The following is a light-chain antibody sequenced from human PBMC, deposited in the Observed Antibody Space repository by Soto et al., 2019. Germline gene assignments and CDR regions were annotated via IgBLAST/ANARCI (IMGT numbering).Light chain of an antibody. CDR1: GRDIGGYNF. CDR3: NSYRSMSTYV. V-gene: IGLV2-14*03. CDR2: DVK. J-gene: IGLJ1*01. Sequence: QLVLTQPASVSGSPGQSITISCTGTGRDIGGYNFVSWYQQHPGKAPEVLIYDVKNRPSGVSNRFSGSKSGSTASLTISGLQAEDEADYYCNSYRSMSTYVFGTGTKVTVL.